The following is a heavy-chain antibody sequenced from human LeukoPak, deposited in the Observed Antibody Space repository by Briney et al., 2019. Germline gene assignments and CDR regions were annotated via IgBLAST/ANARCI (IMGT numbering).Heavy chain of an antibody. Sequence: SETLSLTCAGYGGSFSGYYWSWIRQPPGKGLEWIGELNHSGSTNYNPSLKSRVTISVDTSKNQFSLKLSSVTAADTAVYYCARQRGYCSGGSCYLFTSWFDPWGQGTLVTVSS. J-gene: IGHJ5*02. CDR1: GGSFSGYY. CDR2: LNHSGST. V-gene: IGHV4-34*01. D-gene: IGHD2-15*01. CDR3: ARQRGYCSGGSCYLFTSWFDP.